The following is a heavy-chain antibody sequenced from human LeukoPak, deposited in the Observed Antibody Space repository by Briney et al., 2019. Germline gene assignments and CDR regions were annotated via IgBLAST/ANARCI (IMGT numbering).Heavy chain of an antibody. V-gene: IGHV1-18*01. CDR2: ISAYNGDT. CDR3: ARDTALTITPGGPDY. J-gene: IGHJ4*02. Sequence: GASVKVSCKASGYIFASYGISWVRQAPGQGLEWLGWISAYNGDTKYAQHLQGRVTLTTDTSRGTAYMELRSLTADDTALYYCARDTALTITPGGPDYWGRGTLITVSS. D-gene: IGHD2-8*02. CDR1: GYIFASYG.